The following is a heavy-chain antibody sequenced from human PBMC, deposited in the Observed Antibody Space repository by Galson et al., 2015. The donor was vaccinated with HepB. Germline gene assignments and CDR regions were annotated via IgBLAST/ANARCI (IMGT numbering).Heavy chain of an antibody. D-gene: IGHD1-26*01. CDR3: ARENSGSSRRRWDYGMDV. CDR1: GGTFSNYD. V-gene: IGHV1-69*06. Sequence: SVKVSCKASGGTFSNYDISWVRQAPGQGLEWMGRPTPIFGTTNYAQKFQGRVTITADKSTNTAYMELRSLRSEDTAVYYCARENSGSSRRRWDYGMDVWGQGTTVTVSS. J-gene: IGHJ6*02. CDR2: PTPIFGTT.